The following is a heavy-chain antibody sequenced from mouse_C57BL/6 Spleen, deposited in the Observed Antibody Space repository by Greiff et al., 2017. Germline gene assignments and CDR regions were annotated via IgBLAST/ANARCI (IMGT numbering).Heavy chain of an antibody. V-gene: IGHV5-6*01. J-gene: IGHJ4*01. CDR2: ISSGGSYT. D-gene: IGHD1-1*01. Sequence: EVKVVESGGDLVKPGGSLKLSCAASGFTFSSYGMSWVRQTPDKRLEWVATISSGGSYTYYPDSVKGRFTISRDNAKNTLYLQMSSLKSEDTSMYYCARLYGSSRYYAMDYWGQGTSVTVSS. CDR3: ARLYGSSRYYAMDY. CDR1: GFTFSSYG.